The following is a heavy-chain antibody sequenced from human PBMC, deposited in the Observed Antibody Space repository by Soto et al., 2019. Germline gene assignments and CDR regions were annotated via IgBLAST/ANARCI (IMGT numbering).Heavy chain of an antibody. CDR1: GFTVNKAW. D-gene: IGHD3-10*01. V-gene: IGHV3-15*01. CDR2: IKSQGGGGTI. Sequence: GGSLRLSCVASGFTVNKAWMSWVRQAPGKGLEWVGRIKSQGGGGTIDYAAPVKGRFIISREDSKDTLYLQMNSLKTEDTAVYYCATDLPNYGSGEFHYWGQGTLVTVS. CDR3: ATDLPNYGSGEFHY. J-gene: IGHJ4*02.